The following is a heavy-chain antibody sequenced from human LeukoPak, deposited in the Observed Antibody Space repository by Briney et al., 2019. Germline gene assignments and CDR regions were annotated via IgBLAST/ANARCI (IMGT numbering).Heavy chain of an antibody. Sequence: APVKVSCKVSGYTLTELSMHWVRQAPGKGLEWMGGFDPEDGETIYAQKFQGRVTMTEDTSTDTAYMELSSLRSEDTAVYYCATGSHLGELSPFDYWGQGTLVTVSS. CDR3: ATGSHLGELSPFDY. J-gene: IGHJ4*02. V-gene: IGHV1-24*01. CDR1: GYTLTELS. D-gene: IGHD3-16*02. CDR2: FDPEDGET.